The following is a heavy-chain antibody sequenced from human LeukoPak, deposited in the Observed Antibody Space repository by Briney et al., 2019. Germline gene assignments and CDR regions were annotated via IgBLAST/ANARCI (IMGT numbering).Heavy chain of an antibody. J-gene: IGHJ5*02. CDR1: GGSISSGSYY. V-gene: IGHV4-61*02. CDR3: AKDRNWFDP. CDR2: IYTSGST. Sequence: SETLSLTCTVSGGSISSGSYYWSWIRQPAGKGLEWIGRIYTSGSTNYNPSLKSRVTMSVDTSKNQFSLKLSSVTAADTAVYYCAKDRNWFDPWGQGTLVTVSS.